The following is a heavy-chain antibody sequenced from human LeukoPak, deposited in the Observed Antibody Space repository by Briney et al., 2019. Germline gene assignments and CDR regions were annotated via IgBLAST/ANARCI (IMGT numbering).Heavy chain of an antibody. CDR3: AKDITIFGVVTARGFDY. CDR2: IRYDGSNK. D-gene: IGHD3-3*01. V-gene: IGHV3-30*02. J-gene: IGHJ4*02. CDR1: GFTFSSYG. Sequence: GGALRLSCAAPGFTFSSYGMHWVRQAPGKGLEWVAFIRYDGSNKYYADSVKGRFTISRDNSKNTLYLQMNSLRAEDTAVYSCAKDITIFGVVTARGFDYWGQGTLVTVSS.